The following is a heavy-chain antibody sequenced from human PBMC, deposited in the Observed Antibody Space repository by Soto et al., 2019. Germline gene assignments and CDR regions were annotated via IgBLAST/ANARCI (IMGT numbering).Heavy chain of an antibody. Sequence: QITLKESGPTLVKPTQTLTLTCTFSGFSLSTSGVGVGWIRQPPGKALEWLALTYWDDDKRYSPSLKSRLTSTNDTSKNQVVLTMTNMDPVDTATYYCAHRQRTVYFDYWVQGTLVTVSS. CDR3: AHRQRTVYFDY. V-gene: IGHV2-5*02. CDR1: GFSLSTSGVG. D-gene: IGHD4-17*01. CDR2: TYWDDDK. J-gene: IGHJ4*02.